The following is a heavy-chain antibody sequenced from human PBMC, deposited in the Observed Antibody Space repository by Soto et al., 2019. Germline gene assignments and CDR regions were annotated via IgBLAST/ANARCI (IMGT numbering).Heavy chain of an antibody. D-gene: IGHD4-17*01. Sequence: QVQLVQSGAEVKKPGSSVKVSCKASGGTFSSYTISWVRQAPGQGLGWMGRIIPILGIANYAQKFQGRVTITAVKTTSTAYRGLCSMRSENTAVYYCARAPACGDSAIDYWGQGTLVTVSS. V-gene: IGHV1-69*02. CDR3: ARAPACGDSAIDY. CDR2: IIPILGIA. J-gene: IGHJ4*02. CDR1: GGTFSSYT.